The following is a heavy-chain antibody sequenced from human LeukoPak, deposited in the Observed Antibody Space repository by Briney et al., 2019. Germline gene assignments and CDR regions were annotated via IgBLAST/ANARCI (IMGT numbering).Heavy chain of an antibody. CDR2: INAGNGNT. J-gene: IGHJ4*02. CDR1: GYTFTSYA. V-gene: IGHV1-3*01. CDR3: ARAPAELVFDY. Sequence: ASVMVSCKASGYTFTSYAMHWVRQAPGQRLEWMGWINAGNGNTKYSQKFQGRVTITRDTSASTAYMELSSLRSEDTAVYYCARAPAELVFDYWGQGTLVTVSS. D-gene: IGHD3-10*01.